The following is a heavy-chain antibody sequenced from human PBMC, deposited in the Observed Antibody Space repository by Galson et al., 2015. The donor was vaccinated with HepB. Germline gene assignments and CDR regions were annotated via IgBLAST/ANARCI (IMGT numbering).Heavy chain of an antibody. CDR3: ARDPTLRILAAAGRLFGFYFNY. D-gene: IGHD6-13*01. J-gene: IGHJ4*02. CDR1: GFTFSSYA. CDR2: ISYDGSNK. Sequence: SLRLSCAASGFTFSSYAMHWVRQAPGKGLEWVAVISYDGSNKYYADSVKGRFTISRDNSKNTLYLQMNSLRAEDTAVYYCARDPTLRILAAAGRLFGFYFNYWGQGTLVTVSS. V-gene: IGHV3-30*04.